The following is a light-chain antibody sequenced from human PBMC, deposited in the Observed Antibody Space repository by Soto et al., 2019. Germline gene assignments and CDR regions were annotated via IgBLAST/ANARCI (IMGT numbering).Light chain of an antibody. CDR1: QSVGNS. Sequence: DIQMTQSPSSLSASVGDRVAISCRASQSVGNSLNWYQQKPGEVPKLLVFAASNLQSGVPSTFSASGSGADFTLTIASLQPEDFATYYCQQSYSIPFTFGQGTKLEI. CDR3: QQSYSIPFT. J-gene: IGKJ2*01. V-gene: IGKV1-39*01. CDR2: AAS.